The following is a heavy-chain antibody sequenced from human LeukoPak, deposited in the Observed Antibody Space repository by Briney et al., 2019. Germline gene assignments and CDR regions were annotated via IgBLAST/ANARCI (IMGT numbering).Heavy chain of an antibody. D-gene: IGHD4-17*01. CDR3: ARNETTSRRGFFDL. Sequence: GGSLRLSCAASGFTFTSYEMNWVRQAPGKGLEWVSYISSSGSGSTIYYADSVKGRFTISRDNAKNSLYLQMNSLRAEDTAVYYCARNETTSRRGFFDLWGRGTLVTVSS. CDR2: ISSSGSGSTI. CDR1: GFTFTSYE. V-gene: IGHV3-48*03. J-gene: IGHJ2*01.